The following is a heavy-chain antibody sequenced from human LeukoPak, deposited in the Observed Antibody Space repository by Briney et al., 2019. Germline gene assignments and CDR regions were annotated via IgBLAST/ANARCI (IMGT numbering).Heavy chain of an antibody. Sequence: PGGSLRLSCAVSGFTVSNNYMSWVRQAPGKGPEWVSVFYIGSNTYYADSVKGRFTISRDNSKNTLYLQMNSLRAEDTAVYYCARVYSSGLDYWGQGTLVTVSS. V-gene: IGHV3-53*01. CDR3: ARVYSSGLDY. J-gene: IGHJ4*02. CDR1: GFTVSNNY. CDR2: FYIGSNT. D-gene: IGHD6-19*01.